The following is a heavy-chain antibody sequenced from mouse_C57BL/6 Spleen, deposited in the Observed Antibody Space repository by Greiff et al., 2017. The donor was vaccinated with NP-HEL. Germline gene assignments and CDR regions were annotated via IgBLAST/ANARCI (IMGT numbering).Heavy chain of an antibody. D-gene: IGHD1-1*01. CDR2: ILPGSGST. CDR3: ARSEDYYGSSPLYYAMDY. Sequence: VKLQQSGAELMKPGASVKLSCKATGYTFTGYWIEWVKQRPGHGLEWIGEILPGSGSTNYNEKFKGKATFTADTSSNTAYMQLSSLTTEDSAIYYCARSEDYYGSSPLYYAMDYWGQGTSVTVSS. V-gene: IGHV1-9*01. J-gene: IGHJ4*01. CDR1: GYTFTGYW.